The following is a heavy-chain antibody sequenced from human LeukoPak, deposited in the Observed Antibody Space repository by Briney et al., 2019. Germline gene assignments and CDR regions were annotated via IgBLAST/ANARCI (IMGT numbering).Heavy chain of an antibody. CDR1: GFTFSSYS. CDR3: ARSLEAGYSSSWYWGY. J-gene: IGHJ4*02. Sequence: GGSLRLSCAASGFTFSSYSMNWVRQAPGKGLEWVSSISSSSSYIYYADSVKGRFTISRDNAKNSLYLQMNSLRAEDTAVYYCARSLEAGYSSSWYWGYWGQGTLVTVSS. D-gene: IGHD6-13*01. V-gene: IGHV3-21*01. CDR2: ISSSSSYI.